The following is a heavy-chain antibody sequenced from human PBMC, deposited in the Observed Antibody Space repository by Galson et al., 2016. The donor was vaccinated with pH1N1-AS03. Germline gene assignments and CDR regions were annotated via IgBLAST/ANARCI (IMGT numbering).Heavy chain of an antibody. D-gene: IGHD3-16*01. V-gene: IGHV3-23*03. CDR1: GFDFSRSP. Sequence: SLRLSCATSGFDFSRSPMHWVRQAPGKGLEWVSVIYHGEAGTSYYADSVKGRFTISRHISTNTVNLQMNNLRVEDTATYYCATDRFGEPTTWGQGTLIIVS. J-gene: IGHJ5*02. CDR3: ATDRFGEPTT. CDR2: IYHGEAGTS.